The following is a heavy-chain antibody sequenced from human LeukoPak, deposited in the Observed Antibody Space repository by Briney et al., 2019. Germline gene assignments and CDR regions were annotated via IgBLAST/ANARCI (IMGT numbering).Heavy chain of an antibody. V-gene: IGHV3-43*01. CDR1: GFTFDDYT. CDR2: ISWDGGAT. J-gene: IGHJ4*02. D-gene: IGHD4-17*01. CDR3: AKPRSMVTMTYFDY. Sequence: GGSLRLSCAASGFTFDDYTMHWVRQAPGKGLEWVSLISWDGGATYYADSVKGRFTISRDNSKNSLHLQMKSLRTEDTALYYCAKPRSMVTMTYFDYWGQGTLVTVSS.